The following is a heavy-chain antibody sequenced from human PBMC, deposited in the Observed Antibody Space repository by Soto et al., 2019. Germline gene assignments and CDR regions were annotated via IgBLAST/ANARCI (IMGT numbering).Heavy chain of an antibody. D-gene: IGHD3-10*01. V-gene: IGHV3-7*01. CDR3: VCLSLWFGYYFDF. J-gene: IGHJ4*02. CDR1: GFTFSSCW. CDR2: MNQDGSEK. Sequence: PGGSLRLSCAASGFTFSSCWMNWVRQAPGKGLEWVANMNQDGSEKYYVDSVEGRFTISRDNVDNSLYLQMNSLRVEDTAVYYFVCLSLWFGYYFDFWGKRILVTVFS.